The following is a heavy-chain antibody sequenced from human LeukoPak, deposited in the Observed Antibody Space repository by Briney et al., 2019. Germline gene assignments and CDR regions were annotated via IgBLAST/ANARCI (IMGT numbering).Heavy chain of an antibody. J-gene: IGHJ6*03. CDR2: IYSGGST. CDR1: GFTVSSNY. Sequence: GGSLRLSCAASGFTVSSNYMSWVCQAPGKGLEWVSVIYSGGSTYYADSVKGRFTISRDNTRNPLYLQMHSLGAEDTAVYYCARGGARFGELSPYYYMDVWGKGTTVTVSS. V-gene: IGHV3-53*01. D-gene: IGHD3-10*01. CDR3: ARGGARFGELSPYYYMDV.